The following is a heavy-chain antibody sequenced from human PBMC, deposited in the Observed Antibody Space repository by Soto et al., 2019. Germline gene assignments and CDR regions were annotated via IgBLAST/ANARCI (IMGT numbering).Heavy chain of an antibody. CDR3: ARDEARSYGYYYYYGMDV. D-gene: IGHD5-18*01. V-gene: IGHV1-2*02. CDR2: INPNSGGT. CDR1: GYTFTGYY. J-gene: IGHJ6*02. Sequence: AAVKVSCKASGYTFTGYYMHWVRQAPGQGLEWMGWINPNSGGTNYAQKLQGRVTMTRDTSISTAYMELSRLRSDDTAVYYCARDEARSYGYYYYYGMDVWGQGTTVTVSS.